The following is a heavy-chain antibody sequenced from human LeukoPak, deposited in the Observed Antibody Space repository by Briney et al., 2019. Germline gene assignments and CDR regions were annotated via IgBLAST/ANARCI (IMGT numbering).Heavy chain of an antibody. CDR1: GFPFETNA. Sequence: GGSLRLSCATSGFPFETNAMSWVRQAPGKGLEWVATIGNAETFYADSVTGRFTISRDNSKNTVNLQMNRLRVEDTSIYYCAKDWIQFNRVFDCFDSWGQGTLVTVSS. CDR2: IGNAET. V-gene: IGHV3-23*01. CDR3: AKDWIQFNRVFDCFDS. J-gene: IGHJ4*02. D-gene: IGHD5-18*01.